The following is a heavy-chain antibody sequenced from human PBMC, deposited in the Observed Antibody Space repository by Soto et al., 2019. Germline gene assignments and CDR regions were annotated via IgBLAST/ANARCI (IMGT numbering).Heavy chain of an antibody. CDR3: AKEYGRLDY. J-gene: IGHJ4*02. CDR1: GCTFSDYY. V-gene: IGHV3-11*06. Sequence: GGSLILSCAASGCTFSDYYMSWIRQPPGKGLEWVSYISSSSGYTNYADSVKGRFTISRDNAKNSLYLQMNSLRAEDTAVYYCAKEYGRLDYWGQGTLVTVSS. CDR2: ISSSSGYT. D-gene: IGHD4-17*01.